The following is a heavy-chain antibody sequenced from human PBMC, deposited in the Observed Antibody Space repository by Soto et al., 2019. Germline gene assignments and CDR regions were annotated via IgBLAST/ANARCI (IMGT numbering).Heavy chain of an antibody. D-gene: IGHD3-16*01. J-gene: IGHJ3*02. Sequence: SETLSLTCAVYGGSFSGYYWSWIRQPPGKGLEWIGEINHSGSTNYNPSLKSRVTISVDTSKNQFSLKLSSVTAADTAVYYCARGLGDYVWGRSYLRMAFDIRGQGTMVTVSS. CDR3: ARGLGDYVWGRSYLRMAFDI. V-gene: IGHV4-34*01. CDR1: GGSFSGYY. CDR2: INHSGST.